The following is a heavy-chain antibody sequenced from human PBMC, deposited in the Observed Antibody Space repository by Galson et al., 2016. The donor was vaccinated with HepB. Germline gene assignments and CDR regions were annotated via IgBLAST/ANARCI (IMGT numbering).Heavy chain of an antibody. CDR1: GYTFTSYG. Sequence: SVKVSCKASGYTFTSYGISWVRQAPGQGLEWMGWISAYNGNTNYAQKLQGRVTMTTDTSTSTAYMELRSLRSDDTAVYYRARGRRVAARDGGMDVWGQGTTVTVSS. CDR2: ISAYNGNT. J-gene: IGHJ6*02. CDR3: ARGRRVAARDGGMDV. V-gene: IGHV1-18*04. D-gene: IGHD5-24*01.